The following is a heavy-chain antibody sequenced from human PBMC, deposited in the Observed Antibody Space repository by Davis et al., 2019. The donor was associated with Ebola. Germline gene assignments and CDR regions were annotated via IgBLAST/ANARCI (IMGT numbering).Heavy chain of an antibody. CDR2: IIPILGIA. J-gene: IGHJ5*02. V-gene: IGHV1-69*04. D-gene: IGHD5-12*01. Sequence: SVKVSCKASGGTFSSYAISWVRQAPGQGLEWMGRIIPILGIANYAQKFQGRVTITADKSTSTAYMELSSLRSENTAVYYCARVGYVGFWFDPWGQGTLVTVSS. CDR3: ARVGYVGFWFDP. CDR1: GGTFSSYA.